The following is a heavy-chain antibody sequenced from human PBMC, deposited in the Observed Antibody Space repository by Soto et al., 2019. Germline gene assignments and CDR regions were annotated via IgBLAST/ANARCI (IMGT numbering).Heavy chain of an antibody. CDR2: IIPIFGTA. J-gene: IGHJ4*02. Sequence: VASVKVSCKASGGTFSSYAISWVRQAPGQGLEWMGGIIPIFGTANYAQKFQGRVTITADESTSTAYMELSSLRSEDTAVYYCARDSILVGGSGSYSYWGQGTLVTVSS. V-gene: IGHV1-69*13. CDR3: ARDSILVGGSGSYSY. CDR1: GGTFSSYA. D-gene: IGHD3-10*01.